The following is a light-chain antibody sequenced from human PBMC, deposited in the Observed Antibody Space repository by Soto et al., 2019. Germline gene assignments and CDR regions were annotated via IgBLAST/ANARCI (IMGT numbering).Light chain of an antibody. V-gene: IGLV3-1*01. CDR3: QAWDSNTAYV. J-gene: IGLJ1*01. Sequence: SYELTQPPSGSVSPGQTASITCSGDKLGDKYACWYQQKPGQAPVLVIYQDNKRPSGIPERFSGSNSGNTATLTISGTQALDEADYYCQAWDSNTAYVFGTGTKLTVL. CDR1: KLGDKY. CDR2: QDN.